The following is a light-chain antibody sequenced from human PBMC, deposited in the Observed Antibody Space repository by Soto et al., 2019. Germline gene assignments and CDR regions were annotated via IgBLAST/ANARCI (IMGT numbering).Light chain of an antibody. CDR3: LQADSFPPWT. V-gene: IGKV1-12*01. CDR1: QGFGGW. Sequence: DIQMTQFPSSVSASVGDRVTITCRASQGFGGWLAWYQQKPGKAPKLLIYAASTLQSGVPSRFSGSGSGTDFTLTISRLQPEDFATYYCLQADSFPPWTFGQGTKVEIK. J-gene: IGKJ1*01. CDR2: AAS.